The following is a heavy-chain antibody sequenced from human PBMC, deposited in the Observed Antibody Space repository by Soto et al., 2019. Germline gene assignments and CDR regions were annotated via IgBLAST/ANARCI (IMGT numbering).Heavy chain of an antibody. CDR1: GFTVSNNY. D-gene: IGHD1-1*01. J-gene: IGHJ4*02. Sequence: EVQLVESGGGLVQPGGSLRLSCAGSGFTVSNNYMRWVRQAPGKGLEWVSLIYSGGATCYADSVQGRFTISRDNSKNTLYLQMNSLRAEDTAVYDCARDGTYNWVGGQGILVTVSS. CDR2: IYSGGAT. V-gene: IGHV3-66*01. CDR3: ARDGTYNWV.